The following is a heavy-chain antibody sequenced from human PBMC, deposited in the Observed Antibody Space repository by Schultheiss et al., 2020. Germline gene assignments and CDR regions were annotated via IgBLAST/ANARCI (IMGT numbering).Heavy chain of an antibody. CDR1: GFTFSSSA. CDR3: AKRLKDFWCFDNYGMDV. J-gene: IGHJ6*02. D-gene: IGHD3-3*01. CDR2: ISGSGGST. V-gene: IGHV3-23*01. Sequence: GGSLRLSCVASGFTFSSSAMSWVRQAPGKGLEWVSAISGSGGSTYYADSVKGRFTISRDNSKNTLYLQMNSLRAEDTAVYYCAKRLKDFWCFDNYGMDVWGQGTTVTVSS.